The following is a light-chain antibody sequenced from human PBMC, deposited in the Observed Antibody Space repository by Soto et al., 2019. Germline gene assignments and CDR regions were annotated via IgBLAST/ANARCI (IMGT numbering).Light chain of an antibody. CDR2: EVS. CDR1: SSDVGGYNF. J-gene: IGLJ1*01. CDR3: GSYTGSIYV. Sequence: QSVLTQPASVSGSPGQSITISCTGTSSDVGGYNFVSWYQQHPGKAPKLMISEVSNRPSGVSSRFSGSKSGNTASLTISGLQAEDEADYYCGSYTGSIYVFGTGTQLTVL. V-gene: IGLV2-14*01.